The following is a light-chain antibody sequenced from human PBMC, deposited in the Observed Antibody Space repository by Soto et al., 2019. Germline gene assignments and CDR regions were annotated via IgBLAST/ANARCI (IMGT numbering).Light chain of an antibody. CDR3: HQYDKLPLT. V-gene: IGKV1-33*01. Sequence: DIQMTQSPCSLSASVGDRVTITCRASQDITNYLSWFQQKPGKAPKILIYDVANLETGVPSRFSGSRSGTDYIFTINSLQPEDIATYYCHQYDKLPLTFGQGTKLEIK. CDR2: DVA. CDR1: QDITNY. J-gene: IGKJ2*01.